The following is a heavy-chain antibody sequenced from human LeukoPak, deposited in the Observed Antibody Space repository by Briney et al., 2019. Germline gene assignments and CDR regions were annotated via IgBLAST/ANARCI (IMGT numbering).Heavy chain of an antibody. D-gene: IGHD3-22*01. CDR1: GYTFTSYG. J-gene: IGHJ4*02. CDR3: ARGYYYDSSGYYYLIDY. V-gene: IGHV1-18*01. CDR2: ISAYNGNT. Sequence: GASVKVSCKASGYTFTSYGISWVRQAPGQGLEWMGWISAYNGNTNYAQKLQGRVTMTTDTSTSTAYMELRSLRSDDTAVYYCARGYYYDSSGYYYLIDYWGQGTLVTVSS.